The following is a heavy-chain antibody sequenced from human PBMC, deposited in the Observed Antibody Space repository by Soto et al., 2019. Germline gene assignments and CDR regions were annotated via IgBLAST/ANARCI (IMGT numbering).Heavy chain of an antibody. Sequence: LSLTCAASGFTFGDYGMSWVRQAPGKGLEWVSGINWNGGSTGYADSVKGRFTISRDNTKNSLYLQMNSLRAEDTALYYCARDGRSSVGAFDIWGQGTMVTVSS. J-gene: IGHJ3*02. D-gene: IGHD6-6*01. V-gene: IGHV3-20*04. CDR2: INWNGGST. CDR3: ARDGRSSVGAFDI. CDR1: GFTFGDYG.